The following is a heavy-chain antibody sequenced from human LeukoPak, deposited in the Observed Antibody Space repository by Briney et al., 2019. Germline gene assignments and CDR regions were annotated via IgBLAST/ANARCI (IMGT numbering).Heavy chain of an antibody. D-gene: IGHD6-6*01. CDR2: INHSGST. J-gene: IGHJ4*02. V-gene: IGHV4-34*01. Sequence: SETLSLTCAVYGGSFSGYYWSWIRQPPGKGLEWIGEINHSGSTNYNPSLKSRVTISVGTSKNQFSLKLSSVTAADTAVYYCARPSRGCGPDYWGQGTLVTVSS. CDR3: ARPSRGCGPDY. CDR1: GGSFSGYY.